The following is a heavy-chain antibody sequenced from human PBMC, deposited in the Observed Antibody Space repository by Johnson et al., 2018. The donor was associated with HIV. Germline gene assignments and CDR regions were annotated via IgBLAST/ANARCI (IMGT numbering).Heavy chain of an antibody. CDR1: GFTFNDYY. CDR2: ISSSGRTI. D-gene: IGHD5-18*01. J-gene: IGHJ3*02. V-gene: IGHV3-11*04. Sequence: VQLVESGGGLVKPGGSLRLSCTASGFTFNDYYMTWVRQAPGEGLEWVSYISSSGRTIYYADSVKGRFTISRDNAKNSLYLQMNSLRAEDTAVYYCARDIAIQLWSHDAFDIWGQGTMVTVSS. CDR3: ARDIAIQLWSHDAFDI.